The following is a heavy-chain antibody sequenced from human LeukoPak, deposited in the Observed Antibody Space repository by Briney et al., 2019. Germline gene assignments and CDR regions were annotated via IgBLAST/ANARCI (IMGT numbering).Heavy chain of an antibody. CDR3: AKSGGMVRGVIRAFDI. CDR2: ISGSGGST. V-gene: IGHV3-23*01. J-gene: IGHJ3*02. Sequence: GGSLRLSCADSGFTFSSYAMSWVRQAPWKGMQWVSAISGSGGSTYYADSVKGRFTISRDNSKNTLYLQMNSLRAEDTAVYYCAKSGGMVRGVIRAFDIWGQGTMVTVSS. CDR1: GFTFSSYA. D-gene: IGHD3-10*01.